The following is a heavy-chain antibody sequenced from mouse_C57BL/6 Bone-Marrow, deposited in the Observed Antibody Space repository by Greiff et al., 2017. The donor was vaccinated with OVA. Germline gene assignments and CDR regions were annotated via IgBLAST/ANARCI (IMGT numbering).Heavy chain of an antibody. CDR2: SRNKANDYTT. V-gene: IGHV7-1*01. Sequence: EVKLVESGGGLVQSGRSLRLSCATSGFTFSDFYMEWVRQAPGKGLEWIAASRNKANDYTTEYSASVKGRFIVSRDTSQSILYLQMNALRAEDTAIYYCARDDSKGYAMDYWGQGTSVTVSS. J-gene: IGHJ4*01. CDR1: GFTFSDFY. CDR3: ARDDSKGYAMDY. D-gene: IGHD2-5*01.